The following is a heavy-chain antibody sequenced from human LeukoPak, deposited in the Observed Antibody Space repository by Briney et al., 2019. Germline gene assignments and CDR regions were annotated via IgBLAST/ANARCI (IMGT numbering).Heavy chain of an antibody. Sequence: PSETLSLTCTVSGGSISSYYWSWIRQPPGKGLEWIGYIYYSGSTNYNPSLKSRVTISVDTSKNQFSLKLSSVTAADTAVYYCARVQPDYDILTGYPPAFDYWGQGTLVTVSS. D-gene: IGHD3-9*01. CDR1: GGSISSYY. CDR3: ARVQPDYDILTGYPPAFDY. J-gene: IGHJ4*02. V-gene: IGHV4-59*01. CDR2: IYYSGST.